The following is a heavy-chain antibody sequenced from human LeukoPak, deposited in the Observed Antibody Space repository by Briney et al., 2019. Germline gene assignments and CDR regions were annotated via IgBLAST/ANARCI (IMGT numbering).Heavy chain of an antibody. J-gene: IGHJ1*01. CDR3: VRAAAGGWFFQH. D-gene: IGHD6-13*01. CDR1: GDNVSNNSAA. CDR2: TYYRSNWYN. Sequence: SQTLSLTCAISGDNVSNNSAARNWIRQSPSRGLEWLGRTYYRSNWYNDYALSVKSRITINPGTSKNQFSLHLNSVTPDDTAVYYCVRAAAGGWFFQHWGQGTLVTVSS. V-gene: IGHV6-1*01.